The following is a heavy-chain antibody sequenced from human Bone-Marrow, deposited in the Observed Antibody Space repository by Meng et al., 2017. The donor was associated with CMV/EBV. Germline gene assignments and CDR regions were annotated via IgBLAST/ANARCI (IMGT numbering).Heavy chain of an antibody. Sequence: LTFSSNGMHVGRQAQGKGPEWVAVIWYDGSNKYYADSVKGRFTISRDNSKNTLYLQMNSLRAEDTAVYYCAKDLHSSGYYLSYFDYWGQGTLVTVSS. D-gene: IGHD3-22*01. CDR1: LTFSSNG. CDR2: IWYDGSNK. J-gene: IGHJ4*02. CDR3: AKDLHSSGYYLSYFDY. V-gene: IGHV3-33*06.